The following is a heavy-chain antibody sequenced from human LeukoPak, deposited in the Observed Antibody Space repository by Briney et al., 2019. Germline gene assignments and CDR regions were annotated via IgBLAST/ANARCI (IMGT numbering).Heavy chain of an antibody. CDR2: INHSGST. CDR3: ARDGWGSGWGHFDY. V-gene: IGHV4-34*01. CDR1: GGSFSGYY. Sequence: PSETLSLTCAVYGGSFSGYYWSWIRQPPGKGLEWIGEINHSGSTNYNPSLKSRVTISVDTSKNQFSLKLSSVTAADTAVYYCARDGWGSGWGHFDYWGQGTLVTVSS. J-gene: IGHJ4*02. D-gene: IGHD6-19*01.